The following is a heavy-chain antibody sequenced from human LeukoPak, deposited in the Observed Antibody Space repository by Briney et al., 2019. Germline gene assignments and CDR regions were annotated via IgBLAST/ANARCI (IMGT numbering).Heavy chain of an antibody. CDR2: INHSGST. V-gene: IGHV4-34*01. CDR1: GGSFSGYY. J-gene: IGHJ6*02. Sequence: SETLSLTCAVYGGSFSGYYWSWIRQPPGKGLEWIGEINHSGSTNYNPSLKSRVTISVDTSKNQFSLKPSSVTAADTAVYYCARGPLYGMDVWGQGTTVTVSS. CDR3: ARGPLYGMDV.